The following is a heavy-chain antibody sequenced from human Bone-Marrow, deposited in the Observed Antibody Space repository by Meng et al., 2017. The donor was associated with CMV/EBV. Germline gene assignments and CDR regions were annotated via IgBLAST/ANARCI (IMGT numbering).Heavy chain of an antibody. V-gene: IGHV1-69*05. D-gene: IGHD6-19*01. Sequence: SVKVSCKASGGTFSSYAISWVRQAPGQGLEWMGGIIPIFGTANYAQKFQGRVTITTDESTSTAYMEPSSLRSEDTAVYYCARDRRQWGGVYYFDYWGQGTLVTVSS. J-gene: IGHJ4*02. CDR1: GGTFSSYA. CDR2: IIPIFGTA. CDR3: ARDRRQWGGVYYFDY.